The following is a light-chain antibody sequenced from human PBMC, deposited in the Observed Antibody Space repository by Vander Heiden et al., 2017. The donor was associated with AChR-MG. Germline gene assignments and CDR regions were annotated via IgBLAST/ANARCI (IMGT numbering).Light chain of an antibody. CDR1: IGVATSGHY. V-gene: IGLV7-46*01. Sequence: QAVVTQEPSLTVSPGGTVTPTCGSSIGVATSGHYPHWFQQKPGQAPRTLIYDTTKKHSWTPARFSGSLLGGRAALTLSGALPEDEGDYYCLLSYPGARLFGTGTTVIVL. CDR3: LLSYPGARL. CDR2: DTT. J-gene: IGLJ1*01.